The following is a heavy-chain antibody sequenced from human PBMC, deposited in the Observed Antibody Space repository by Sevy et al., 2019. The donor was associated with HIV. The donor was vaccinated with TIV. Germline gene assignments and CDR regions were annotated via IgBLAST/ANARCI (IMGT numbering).Heavy chain of an antibody. CDR1: AFSFSTNG. CDR3: ARDGGATDYGMDV. D-gene: IGHD1-26*01. V-gene: IGHV3-21*01. CDR2: ISSTSTYI. J-gene: IGHJ6*02. Sequence: GGSLRLSCAASAFSFSTNGMHWVRQAPGKGLECVSSISSTSTYIYYADSVRGRFTISRDNAKNSLYLQMNNLRAEDTAIYYCARDGGATDYGMDVWGLGTTVTVSS.